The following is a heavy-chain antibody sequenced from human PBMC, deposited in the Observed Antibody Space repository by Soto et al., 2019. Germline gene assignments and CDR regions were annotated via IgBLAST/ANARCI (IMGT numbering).Heavy chain of an antibody. J-gene: IGHJ4*02. D-gene: IGHD2-2*01. Sequence: PGGSLRLSCAASGFTFSSYSMNWVRQAPGKGLEWVSYISGSSSTIYYAHSVKGRFTISRDNAKNSLYLQMNSLRAEDTAVYYCARKSNQLSFDYWGQGTLVTVSS. CDR2: ISGSSSTI. CDR1: GFTFSSYS. CDR3: ARKSNQLSFDY. V-gene: IGHV3-48*01.